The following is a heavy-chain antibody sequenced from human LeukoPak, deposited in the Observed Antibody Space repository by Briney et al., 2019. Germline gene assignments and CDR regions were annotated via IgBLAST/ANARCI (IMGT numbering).Heavy chain of an antibody. CDR2: IYYSGST. CDR1: GGSISSYY. J-gene: IGHJ4*02. D-gene: IGHD5-18*01. V-gene: IGHV4-59*08. Sequence: SEALSLTCTVSGGSISSYYWSWIRQPPGKGLEWIGYIYYSGSTNYNPSLKSRVTISVDTSKNQFSLKLSSVTAADTAVYYCARRGYSYGDLDYWGQGTLVTVSS. CDR3: ARRGYSYGDLDY.